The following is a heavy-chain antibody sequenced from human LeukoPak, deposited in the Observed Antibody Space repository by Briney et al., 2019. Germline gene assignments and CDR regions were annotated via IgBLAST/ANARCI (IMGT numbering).Heavy chain of an antibody. CDR1: GGSISSYY. J-gene: IGHJ4*02. CDR3: ARVSGWYGSYFDY. V-gene: IGHV4-59*12. CDR2: IYYSGST. Sequence: PSETLPLTCTVSGGSISSYYWSWIRQPPGKGLEWIGYIYYSGSTNYNPSLKSRVTISVDTSKNQFSLKLSSVTAADTAVYYCARVSGWYGSYFDYWGQGTLVTVSS. D-gene: IGHD6-19*01.